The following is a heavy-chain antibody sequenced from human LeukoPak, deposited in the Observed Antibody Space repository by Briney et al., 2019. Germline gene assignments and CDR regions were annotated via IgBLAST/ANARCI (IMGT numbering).Heavy chain of an antibody. Sequence: SETLSLTCIVSGGSISSSSYYWGWIRQPPGKGLEWIGSIYHSGSTYYNPSLKSRVTISVDTSKNQFSLNLSSVTAADTAVYYCARGIYWWIQLWLPWFDPWGQGTLVTVSS. D-gene: IGHD5-18*01. V-gene: IGHV4-39*07. CDR2: IYHSGST. CDR1: GGSISSSSYY. J-gene: IGHJ5*02. CDR3: ARGIYWWIQLWLPWFDP.